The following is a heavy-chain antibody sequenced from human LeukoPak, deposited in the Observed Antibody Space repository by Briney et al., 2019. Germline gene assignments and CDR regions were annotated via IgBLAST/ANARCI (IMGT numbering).Heavy chain of an antibody. CDR2: MYHTGGF. V-gene: IGHV4-4*02. Sequence: SETLSLTCAVSGGSINSINWWSWVRQSPGQGLEWIGEMYHTGGFNYNPSLKSRVTISLDKSQNQFFLRLTSVTAADTAVYYCARNPRDGHTFDYWGQGTLVTVSS. J-gene: IGHJ4*02. CDR3: ARNPRDGHTFDY. CDR1: GGSINSINW.